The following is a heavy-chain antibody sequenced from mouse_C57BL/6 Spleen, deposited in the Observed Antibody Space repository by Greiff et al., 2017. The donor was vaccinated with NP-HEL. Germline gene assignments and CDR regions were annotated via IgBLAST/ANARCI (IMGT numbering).Heavy chain of an antibody. CDR1: GFTFSSYA. CDR3: ARDPHYYGTYYAMDY. CDR2: ISDGGSYT. Sequence: EVKLQESGGGLVKPGGSLKLSCAASGFTFSSYAMSWVRQTPEKRLEWVATISDGGSYTYYPDNVKGRFTISRDNAKNNLYLQMSHLKSEDTAMYYCARDPHYYGTYYAMDYWGQGTSVTVSS. J-gene: IGHJ4*01. V-gene: IGHV5-4*01. D-gene: IGHD1-1*01.